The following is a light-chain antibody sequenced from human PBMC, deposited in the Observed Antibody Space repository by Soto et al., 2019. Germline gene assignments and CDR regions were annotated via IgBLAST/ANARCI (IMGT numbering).Light chain of an antibody. CDR1: SSDVGSYKD. J-gene: IGLJ1*01. CDR3: CAYADTFYV. CDR2: DVS. Sequence: SALTQPRSVSGSPGQSVTISCTGTSSDVGSYKDVSWYQHHPGKVPKLMIYDVSERPSGVPDRFSGSKSGNTASLTISGLQAEDEANYYCCAYADTFYVFGTGTKVTAL. V-gene: IGLV2-11*01.